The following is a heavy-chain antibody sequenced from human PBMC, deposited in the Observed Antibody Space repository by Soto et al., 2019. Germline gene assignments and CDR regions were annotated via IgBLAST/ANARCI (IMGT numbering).Heavy chain of an antibody. V-gene: IGHV3-23*01. D-gene: IGHD3-10*01. CDR3: AKNLWFGELLPTYFDY. J-gene: IGHJ4*02. CDR2: ISGSGGST. Sequence: LRLSCAASGFTFSSYAMSWVRQAPGKGLEWVSAISGSGGSTYYADSVKGRFTISRDNSKNTLYLQMNSLRAEDTAVYYCAKNLWFGELLPTYFDYWGQGTLVTVSS. CDR1: GFTFSSYA.